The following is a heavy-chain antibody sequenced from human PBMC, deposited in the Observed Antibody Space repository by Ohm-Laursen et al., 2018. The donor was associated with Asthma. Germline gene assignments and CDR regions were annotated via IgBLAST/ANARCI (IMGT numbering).Heavy chain of an antibody. CDR1: GFTFSSYG. J-gene: IGHJ4*02. V-gene: IGHV3-30*03. CDR3: ARDWGRCDGSGYSDFDY. CDR2: ISCDGSDK. Sequence: SLRLSCTAFGFTFSSYGMHWVRQAPGKGLEWLAVISCDGSDKKYADSVKGRFTSSRDDAKNTLYLQMDSLRPEDTAVYYCARDWGRCDGSGYSDFDYWGQGTLVTVSS. D-gene: IGHD3-22*01.